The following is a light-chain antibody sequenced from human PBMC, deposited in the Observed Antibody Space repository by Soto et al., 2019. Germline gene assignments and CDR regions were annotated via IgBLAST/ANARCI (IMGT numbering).Light chain of an antibody. CDR3: QQSHSFPFT. CDR2: GTS. Sequence: DIQMTQSPSSLSASIGDRVTITFRASQTISNYLNWYQQKPGKAPTLLIYGTSSVQSGVSSRFSGSGSGTDVTLTISSLAPEDYATYYCQQSHSFPFTFGPGTKVYVK. V-gene: IGKV1-39*01. J-gene: IGKJ3*01. CDR1: QTISNY.